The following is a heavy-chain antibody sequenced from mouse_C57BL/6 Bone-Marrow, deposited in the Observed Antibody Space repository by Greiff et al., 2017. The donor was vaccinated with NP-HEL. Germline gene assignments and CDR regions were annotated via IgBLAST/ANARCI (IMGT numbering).Heavy chain of an antibody. CDR1: GYTFTDYN. V-gene: IGHV1-18*01. CDR3: ARIRDSSGYVGFAY. CDR2: INPNNGGT. J-gene: IGHJ3*01. Sequence: VQLKQSGPELVKPGASVKIPCKASGYTFTDYNMDWVKQSHGKSLEWIGDINPNNGGTIYNQKFKGKATLTVDKSSSTAYMELRSLTSEDTAVDYGARIRDSSGYVGFAYWGQGTLVTVSA. D-gene: IGHD3-2*02.